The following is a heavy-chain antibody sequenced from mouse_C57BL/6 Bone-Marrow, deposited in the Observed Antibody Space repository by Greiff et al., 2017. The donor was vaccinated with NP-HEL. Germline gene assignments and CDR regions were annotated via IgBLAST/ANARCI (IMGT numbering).Heavy chain of an antibody. D-gene: IGHD1-1*01. CDR3: ARVPSFITTVVADWYFDD. CDR1: GYTFTSYG. J-gene: IGHJ1*03. V-gene: IGHV1-81*01. Sequence: QVQLQQSGAELARPGASVQLSCKASGYTFTSYGLSWVKQRTGPGLEWIGEIYPRSGNTYYNEKFKGKATLTADKSSSTAYMELRSLTSEDSAVYYCARVPSFITTVVADWYFDDWGTGTTVTVSS. CDR2: IYPRSGNT.